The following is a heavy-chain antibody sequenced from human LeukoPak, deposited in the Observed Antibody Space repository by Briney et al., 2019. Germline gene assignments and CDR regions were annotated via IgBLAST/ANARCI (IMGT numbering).Heavy chain of an antibody. CDR2: IYTSGST. V-gene: IGHV4-4*07. J-gene: IGHJ6*02. D-gene: IGHD3-10*01. CDR3: AATGPTLLWFGEEYYYGMDV. CDR1: GGSISSYY. Sequence: SETLSLTCTVSGGSISSYYWSWLRQPAGKGLEWIGRIYTSGSTNYNPSLKSRVTMSVDTSKNQFSLKLSSVTAADTAVYYCAATGPTLLWFGEEYYYGMDVWGQGTTVTVSS.